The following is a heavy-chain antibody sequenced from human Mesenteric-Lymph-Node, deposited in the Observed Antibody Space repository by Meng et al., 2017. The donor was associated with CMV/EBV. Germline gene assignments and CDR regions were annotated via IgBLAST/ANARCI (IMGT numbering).Heavy chain of an antibody. Sequence: ASVKVSCKASGYTFTGYYMHWVRQAPGQGLEWMGWINPNSGGTNVQKFQGRVTMTRDTSTSTVYMEVSSLTSEDTAVYYCTRGPPGKVTDSYYYYGMDVWGQGTTVTVSS. CDR1: GYTFTGYY. V-gene: IGHV1-2*02. J-gene: IGHJ6*02. CDR2: INPNSGGT. CDR3: TRGPPGKVTDSYYYYGMDV. D-gene: IGHD2-21*02.